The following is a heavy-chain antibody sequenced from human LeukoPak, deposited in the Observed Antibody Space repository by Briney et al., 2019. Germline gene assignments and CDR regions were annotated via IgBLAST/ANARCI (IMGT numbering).Heavy chain of an antibody. CDR3: ATTWYYDSRGYLFDA. J-gene: IGHJ4*01. D-gene: IGHD3-22*01. Sequence: SETLSLTCSVSGVPISTYYWSWMRQSPEKGLEWIAYVYYNGDIMYNPSLKSRVTISLDTSKNQFSLSMTSVTAADTAVYFCATTWYYDSRGYLFDAWGHGTLVTVSS. V-gene: IGHV4-59*01. CDR2: VYYNGDI. CDR1: GVPISTYY.